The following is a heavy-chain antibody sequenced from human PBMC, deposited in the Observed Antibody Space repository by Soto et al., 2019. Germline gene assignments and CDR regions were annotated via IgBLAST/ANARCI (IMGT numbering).Heavy chain of an antibody. CDR1: GFTFSSYA. CDR2: ISGSAGTT. J-gene: IGHJ4*02. Sequence: EVQLLESGGGLVQPGGSLRLSCAASGFTFSSYAMSWVRQAPGKGLEWVSSISGSAGTTYYALSVKGRFTISRDNSTNTVVLQMNSLGAEDRAVYYCAKGVYLQNLDSDYWGQGTLVTVSS. V-gene: IGHV3-23*01. D-gene: IGHD2-8*01. CDR3: AKGVYLQNLDSDY.